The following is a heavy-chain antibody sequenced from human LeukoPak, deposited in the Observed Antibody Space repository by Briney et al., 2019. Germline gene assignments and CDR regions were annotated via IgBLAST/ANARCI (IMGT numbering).Heavy chain of an antibody. CDR2: INPSGGST. CDR3: ARDTGSGSYYYYYYMDV. J-gene: IGHJ6*03. D-gene: IGHD3-10*01. V-gene: IGHV1-46*01. CDR1: GYTFTGYY. Sequence: ASVKVSCKASGYTFTGYYMHWVRQAPGQGLEWMGIINPSGGSTSYAQKFQGRVTMTRDMSTSTVYMELSSLRSEDTAVYYCARDTGSGSYYYYYYMDVWGKGTTVTVSS.